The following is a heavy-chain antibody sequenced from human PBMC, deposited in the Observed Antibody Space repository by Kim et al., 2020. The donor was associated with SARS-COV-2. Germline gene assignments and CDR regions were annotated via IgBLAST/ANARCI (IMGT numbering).Heavy chain of an antibody. Sequence: GGYLRLSCTASEFTFSSYAMNWVRQAPGKGLEWVSLISGNGGSTYYADSVKGRFTISRDNSKNTLYLQMNSLRAEDTAVYYCAKEGLASFWYFDLWGRGTLVTVSS. CDR1: EFTFSSYA. CDR2: ISGNGGST. D-gene: IGHD2-15*01. CDR3: AKEGLASFWYFDL. V-gene: IGHV3-23*01. J-gene: IGHJ2*01.